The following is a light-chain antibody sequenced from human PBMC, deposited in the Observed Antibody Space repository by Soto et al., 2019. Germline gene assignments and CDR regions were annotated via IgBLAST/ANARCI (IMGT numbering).Light chain of an antibody. Sequence: DIVMTQSPDSLAVSLGGRATINCKSSQSVFYSSNNKNYLAWYQQRPGQPPKLLIYWASTRESGVPDRFSGSGSGTDFTLTITSLQAEDVAVYYCQQYESTPPTFGQGTKLEIK. CDR3: QQYESTPPT. CDR2: WAS. V-gene: IGKV4-1*01. J-gene: IGKJ2*01. CDR1: QSVFYSSNNKNY.